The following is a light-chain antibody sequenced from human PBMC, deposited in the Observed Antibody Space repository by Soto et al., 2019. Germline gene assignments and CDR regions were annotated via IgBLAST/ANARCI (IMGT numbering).Light chain of an antibody. J-gene: IGKJ3*01. CDR1: QSVGIF. V-gene: IGKV3-11*01. Sequence: EIVLTQSPATLSLSPGESATLSCRASQSVGIFLAWYQQKSGQTPRLLIYDASNRAPGIPSRFSGSGSGTDFTLTISSLEPEYFAVYYCQHRSNWLGTFGPGTKVDIK. CDR3: QHRSNWLGT. CDR2: DAS.